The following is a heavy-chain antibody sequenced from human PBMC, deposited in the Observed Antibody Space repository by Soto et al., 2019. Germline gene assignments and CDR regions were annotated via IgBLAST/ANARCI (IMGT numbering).Heavy chain of an antibody. J-gene: IGHJ4*02. D-gene: IGHD6-19*01. Sequence: GGSLRLSCAASGFSFSNYAMHWVRQTPDKGLEWVAVMSHDGSSSFYADSVKGRFTISRDNSKTTLYLQMNSLSTEDTAVYYCGKERRGSGWFVCNYWGQGVLVTVSS. CDR1: GFSFSNYA. CDR2: MSHDGSSS. V-gene: IGHV3-30-3*01. CDR3: GKERRGSGWFVCNY.